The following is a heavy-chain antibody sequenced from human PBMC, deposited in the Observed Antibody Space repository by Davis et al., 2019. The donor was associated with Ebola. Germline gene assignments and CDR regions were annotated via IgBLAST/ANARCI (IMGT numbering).Heavy chain of an antibody. Sequence: GESLKISCAASGFTFSNYWIHWVRLAPGKGPVWVSRINTDGTTTTYADSVKGRFTISRDNAKNTLYLQMNSLRSEDTAVYYCARAPHCGGGVCNRFHYYGMDVWGQGTTVTVSS. CDR1: GFTFSNYW. V-gene: IGHV3-74*01. CDR2: INTDGTTT. CDR3: ARAPHCGGGVCNRFHYYGMDV. D-gene: IGHD2-8*02. J-gene: IGHJ6*02.